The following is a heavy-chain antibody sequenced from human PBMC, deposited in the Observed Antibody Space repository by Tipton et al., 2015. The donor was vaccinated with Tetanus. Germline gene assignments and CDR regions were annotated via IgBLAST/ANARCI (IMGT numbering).Heavy chain of an antibody. CDR3: ARTWGVWVTSIDAFDI. V-gene: IGHV4-39*01. J-gene: IGHJ3*02. CDR1: GGSISTRNYF. CDR2: IYYSGST. Sequence: GLVKPSETLSLTRTVSGGSISTRNYFWGWIRQAPGKGLEWIGNIYYSGSTDYNPSLKSRVAISVDTSKNQFSLKLSSVTAADTAVYYCARTWGVWVTSIDAFDIWGQGTKVAVSS. D-gene: IGHD3-16*01.